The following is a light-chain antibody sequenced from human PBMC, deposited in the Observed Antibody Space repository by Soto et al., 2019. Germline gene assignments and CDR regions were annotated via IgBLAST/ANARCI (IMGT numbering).Light chain of an antibody. CDR2: DVS. CDR3: SSYTGSSTYVV. V-gene: IGLV2-14*01. J-gene: IGLJ2*01. CDR1: SSDVGGYNY. Sequence: QSALTQPASVSGSPGQSITISCTGTSSDVGGYNYVSWYQQHPGKAPKLMIYDVSNRPSGVSNSFSGSKSANTASLTISGLQSDDEADYYCSSYTGSSTYVVFGGGTKLTVL.